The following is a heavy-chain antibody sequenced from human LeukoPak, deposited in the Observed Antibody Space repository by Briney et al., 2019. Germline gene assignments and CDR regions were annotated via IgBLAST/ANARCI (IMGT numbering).Heavy chain of an antibody. D-gene: IGHD3-22*01. CDR2: ISGSGGNT. CDR1: GFTFSSYA. Sequence: GGSLRLSCAASGFTFSSYAMSWVRQAPGKGLEWVSVISGSGGNTYYADSVKGRFTISRDNSKNTLYLQMNSLRAEDTAVYYCATTSDSSGYYNNWFDPWGQGTLVTVSS. J-gene: IGHJ5*02. V-gene: IGHV3-23*01. CDR3: ATTSDSSGYYNNWFDP.